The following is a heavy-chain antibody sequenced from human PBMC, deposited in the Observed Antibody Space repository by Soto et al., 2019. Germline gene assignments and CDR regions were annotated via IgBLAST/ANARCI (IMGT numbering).Heavy chain of an antibody. Sequence: GESLKISCKGSGYSFVSYWIAWVRQMPGQGLEWMGSIYPGDSDTTYSPSIQGQVTISADKSSTTVYLQWNTLKASDTAMYYCAKTDGYEVEYWGQGTQVTVSS. CDR2: IYPGDSDT. D-gene: IGHD5-18*01. CDR1: GYSFVSYW. CDR3: AKTDGYEVEY. J-gene: IGHJ4*02. V-gene: IGHV5-51*01.